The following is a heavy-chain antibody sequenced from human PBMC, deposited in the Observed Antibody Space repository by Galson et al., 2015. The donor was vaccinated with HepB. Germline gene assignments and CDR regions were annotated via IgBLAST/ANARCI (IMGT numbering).Heavy chain of an antibody. Sequence: QSGAEVKKPGESLKIPCKGSGYKFTPYWIAWVRQMPGKGLEWMGIIYPGASATRYSPSFLGQVTISADKSTNPAYLQWRSLKASDTAMYYCARGEGYSSGHYVGHYFDSWGQGTLVTVSS. V-gene: IGHV5-51*01. J-gene: IGHJ4*02. CDR3: ARGEGYSSGHYVGHYFDS. D-gene: IGHD3-22*01. CDR1: GYKFTPYW. CDR2: IYPGASAT.